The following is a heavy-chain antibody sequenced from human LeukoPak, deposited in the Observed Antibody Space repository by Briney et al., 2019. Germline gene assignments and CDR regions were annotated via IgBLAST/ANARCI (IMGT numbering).Heavy chain of an antibody. D-gene: IGHD6-13*01. Sequence: PSETLSLTCTVSGGSISNYYWSWIRQPPGKGLEWIGYIYYTGSTNYNPSLKSRVTISVDTSKNQFSLKLSSVTAADTAVYYCAREGYSSSWNIWGQGTMVTVSS. J-gene: IGHJ3*02. CDR2: IYYTGST. CDR1: GGSISNYY. V-gene: IGHV4-59*12. CDR3: AREGYSSSWNI.